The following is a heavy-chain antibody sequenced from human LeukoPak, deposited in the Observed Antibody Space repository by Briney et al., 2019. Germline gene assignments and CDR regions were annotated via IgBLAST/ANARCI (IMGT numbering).Heavy chain of an antibody. D-gene: IGHD3-3*01. V-gene: IGHV4-30-4*08. Sequence: PSQTLSLTCTVSGGSISSGDYYWSWIRQPPGKGLEWIGYIYYSGSTYYNPSLKSRVTISVDTSKNQFSLKLSSLTAADTAVYYCARGPFWSGFEYFQHWGQGTLVTVSS. CDR1: GGSISSGDYY. CDR3: ARGPFWSGFEYFQH. J-gene: IGHJ1*01. CDR2: IYYSGST.